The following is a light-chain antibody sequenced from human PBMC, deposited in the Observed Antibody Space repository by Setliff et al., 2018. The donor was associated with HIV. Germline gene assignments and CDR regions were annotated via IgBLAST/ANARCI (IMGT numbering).Light chain of an antibody. Sequence: QSALTQPRSVSGSPGQSVTIPCTGTSSDVGNYNYVSWYQQHPGKAPKLMIYDVTKRPSGVPDRFSGSKSGNTASLTISGLQAEDEADYYCSSYAGSYTSLFGFGTGTKVTVL. CDR3: SSYAGSYTSLFG. CDR2: DVT. J-gene: IGLJ1*01. V-gene: IGLV2-11*01. CDR1: SSDVGNYNY.